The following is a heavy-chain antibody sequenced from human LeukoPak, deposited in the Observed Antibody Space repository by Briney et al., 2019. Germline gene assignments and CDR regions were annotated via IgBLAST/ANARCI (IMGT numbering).Heavy chain of an antibody. CDR3: AKSREVYYYYYMDV. J-gene: IGHJ6*03. CDR1: GFTFSSYG. CDR2: IWYDGSNK. Sequence: GGSLRLSCAASGFTFSSYGMHWVRQAPGKGLEWVAVIWYDGSNKYYADSVKGRFTISRDNSKNTLYLQMNSLRAEDTAVYYCAKSREVYYYYYMDVWGKGTTVTVSS. V-gene: IGHV3-33*06.